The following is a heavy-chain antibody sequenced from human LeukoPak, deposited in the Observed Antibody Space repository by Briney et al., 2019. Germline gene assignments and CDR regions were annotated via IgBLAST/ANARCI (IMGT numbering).Heavy chain of an antibody. CDR1: GFSFSGYA. CDR2: ISGSGAST. V-gene: IGHV3-23*01. CDR3: TKGSRGYTNYYFDY. J-gene: IGHJ4*02. D-gene: IGHD5-18*01. Sequence: GGSLRLSCAASGFSFSGYAMSWVRQAPGKGLECVASISGSGASTFYANSVKGRFTISRDNSKNTVHLQMNSPRAEDTAVYYCTKGSRGYTNYYFDYWGQGTLVPVSS.